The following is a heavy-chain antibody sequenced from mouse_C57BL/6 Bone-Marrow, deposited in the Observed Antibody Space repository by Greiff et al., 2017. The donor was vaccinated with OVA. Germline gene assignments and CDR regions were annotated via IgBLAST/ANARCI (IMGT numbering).Heavy chain of an antibody. V-gene: IGHV5-17*01. CDR2: ISSGSSTI. Sequence: EVQLVESGGGLVKPGGSLKLSCAASGFTFSDYGMHWVRQAPEKGLEWVAYISSGSSTIYYADTVKGRFPISRDNAKNTLFLQMTSLRSEDTAMYYCARYDYDAFPDYWGQGTTLTVSS. J-gene: IGHJ2*01. D-gene: IGHD2-4*01. CDR3: ARYDYDAFPDY. CDR1: GFTFSDYG.